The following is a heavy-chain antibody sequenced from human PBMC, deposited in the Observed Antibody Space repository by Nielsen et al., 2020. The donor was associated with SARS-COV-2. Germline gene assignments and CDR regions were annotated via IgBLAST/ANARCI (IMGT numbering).Heavy chain of an antibody. V-gene: IGHV1-18*01. J-gene: IGHJ4*02. CDR2: ISAYNGNT. CDR3: ARAGPGYCSGGSCYPLY. D-gene: IGHD2-15*01. Sequence: ASVKVSCKASGYTFTSYGISWVQQAPGQGLEWMGWISAYNGNTNYAQKLQGRVTMTTDTSTSTAYMELRSLRSDDTAVYYCARAGPGYCSGGSCYPLYWGQGTPVTVSS. CDR1: GYTFTSYG.